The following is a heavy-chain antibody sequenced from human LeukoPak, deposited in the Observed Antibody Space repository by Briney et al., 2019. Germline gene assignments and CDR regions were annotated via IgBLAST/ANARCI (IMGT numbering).Heavy chain of an antibody. CDR1: GFTFSSYG. Sequence: GRSLRLSCAASGFTFSSYGMHWVRQAPGKGLEWVAVISYDGSNKYYADSVKGRFTISRDNAKNSLYLQMNSLRAEDTAVYYCARDAYYDSSGYTKNFDYWGQGTLVTVSS. CDR2: ISYDGSNK. J-gene: IGHJ4*02. D-gene: IGHD3-22*01. V-gene: IGHV3-30*03. CDR3: ARDAYYDSSGYTKNFDY.